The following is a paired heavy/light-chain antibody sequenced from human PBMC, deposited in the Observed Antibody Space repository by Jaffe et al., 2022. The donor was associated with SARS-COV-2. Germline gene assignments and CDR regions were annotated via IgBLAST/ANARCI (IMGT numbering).Light chain of an antibody. J-gene: IGLJ3*02. CDR1: SSNIGINT. CDR2: SNN. CDR3: AAWDDSLNGWV. V-gene: IGLV1-44*01. Sequence: QSVLTQPPSASGTPGQRVTISCSGSSSNIGINTVNWYQQLPGTAPKLLIYSNNQRPSGVPDRFSGSQSGTSASLAISGLQSEDEADYYCAAWDDSLNGWVFGGGTKLTVL.
Heavy chain of an antibody. Sequence: EVQLLESGGGLVQPGGSLRLSCGASGFTFSNYAMTWVRQAPGKGLEWVSTISVSGSTSYVDSVKGRFTISRDNSKNTLYLQMNSLRAEDTAVYYCAKGPRQFGPYYLDYWGQGTLVTVSS. CDR2: ISVSGST. CDR1: GFTFSNYA. CDR3: AKGPRQFGPYYLDY. J-gene: IGHJ4*02. V-gene: IGHV3-23*01. D-gene: IGHD3-10*01.